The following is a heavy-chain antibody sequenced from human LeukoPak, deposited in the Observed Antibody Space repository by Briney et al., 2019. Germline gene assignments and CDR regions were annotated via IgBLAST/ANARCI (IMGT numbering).Heavy chain of an antibody. CDR2: ISSSSSYI. V-gene: IGHV3-21*04. J-gene: IGHJ4*02. Sequence: GGSLRLSCAASGFTFSSYAMSWVRQAPGKGLEWVSSISSSSSYIYYADSVKGRFTISRDNAKNSLYLQMNSLRAEDTAVYFCAKVIRSSGWYVDYWGQGTLVTVSS. CDR1: GFTFSSYA. D-gene: IGHD6-19*01. CDR3: AKVIRSSGWYVDY.